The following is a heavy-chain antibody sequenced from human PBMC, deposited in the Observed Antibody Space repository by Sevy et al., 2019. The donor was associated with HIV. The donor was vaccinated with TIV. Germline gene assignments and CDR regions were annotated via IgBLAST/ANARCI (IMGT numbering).Heavy chain of an antibody. D-gene: IGHD2-2*02. CDR1: GFTFSSYA. Sequence: GGSLRLSCAASGFTFSSYAMHWVRQAPGKGLEWVAVISYDGSNKKYADSVKGRFTISKDNSKNTLYLQMNSLRAEDTAVYYCARVPYCSSTSCYRPENYFDYWGQGTLVTVSS. CDR3: ARVPYCSSTSCYRPENYFDY. J-gene: IGHJ4*02. V-gene: IGHV3-30*04. CDR2: ISYDGSNK.